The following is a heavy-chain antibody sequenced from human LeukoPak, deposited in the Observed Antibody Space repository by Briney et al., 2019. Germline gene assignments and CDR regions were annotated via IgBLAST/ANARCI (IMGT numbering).Heavy chain of an antibody. Sequence: GGSLRLSCAASGFTFSSYAMHWVRQAPGKGLEWVAVISYDGSNKYYADSVKGRFTISRDNSKNTLYLQMNSLRAEDTAVYYCARDSTSIAAAGAFDYWGQGTLVTVSS. CDR1: GFTFSSYA. CDR2: ISYDGSNK. D-gene: IGHD6-13*01. J-gene: IGHJ4*02. V-gene: IGHV3-30-3*01. CDR3: ARDSTSIAAAGAFDY.